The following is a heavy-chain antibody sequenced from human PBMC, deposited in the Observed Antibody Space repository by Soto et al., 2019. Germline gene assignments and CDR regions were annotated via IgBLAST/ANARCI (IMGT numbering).Heavy chain of an antibody. CDR1: EFIFSNYA. D-gene: IGHD3-16*01. V-gene: IGHV3-23*01. CDR3: VRSHSSYRQGWYGGGPDC. Sequence: EVQLLESGGGLVQPGGSLRLSCAASEFIFSNYAMSWVRQAPGKGLEWVSAISGSGDSTYYADSVKGRFTIYRDTSKRALYVHSGRLRDVNTSVYYCVRSHSSYRQGWYGGGPDCWGQATVVSASS. CDR2: ISGSGDST. J-gene: IGHJ4*02.